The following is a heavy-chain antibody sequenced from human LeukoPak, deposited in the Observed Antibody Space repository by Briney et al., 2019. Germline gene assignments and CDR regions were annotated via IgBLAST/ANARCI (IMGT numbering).Heavy chain of an antibody. CDR1: GLPFSSYW. CDR2: IKQDGSEK. CDR3: ASGEQWLEEGGGYFDY. V-gene: IGHV3-7*01. J-gene: IGHJ4*02. Sequence: PGGSLRLSCAASGLPFSSYWMGWVRKAPGKGREWVATIKQDGSEKYYVDSVKGRFTISRDNAKNSLYLQMNSLRAEDTAVYYCASGEQWLEEGGGYFDYWGQGTLVTVSS. D-gene: IGHD6-19*01.